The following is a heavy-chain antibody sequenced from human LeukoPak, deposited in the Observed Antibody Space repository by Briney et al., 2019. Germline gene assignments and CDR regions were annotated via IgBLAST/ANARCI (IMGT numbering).Heavy chain of an antibody. D-gene: IGHD2-2*01. CDR3: ARDQGTSYYGMDV. V-gene: IGHV3-7*03. J-gene: IGHJ6*04. CDR1: GFTFSSYW. Sequence: GGSLRLSCAASGFTFSSYWVSWVCQAPGKGLEWVANIKQDGSEKYYVDSVKGRFTISRDNAKNSLYLQMNSLRAEDTAVYYCARDQGTSYYGMDVWGKGTTVTVSS. CDR2: IKQDGSEK.